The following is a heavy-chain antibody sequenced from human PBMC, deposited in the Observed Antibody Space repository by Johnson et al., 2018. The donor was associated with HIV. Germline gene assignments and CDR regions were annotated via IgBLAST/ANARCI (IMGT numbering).Heavy chain of an antibody. CDR2: IRYDGSNK. V-gene: IGHV3-30*02. CDR1: GFTFSSYG. D-gene: IGHD3-10*01. Sequence: VQLVESGGGLVKPGGSLRLSCAASGFTFSSYGMHWVRQAPGKGLEWVAFIRYDGSNKYYADSVKGRFTISRDNSKNTLYLQMNSLRAEDTAVYYCARDASYYGSANDAFDIWGQGTMVTVSS. J-gene: IGHJ3*02. CDR3: ARDASYYGSANDAFDI.